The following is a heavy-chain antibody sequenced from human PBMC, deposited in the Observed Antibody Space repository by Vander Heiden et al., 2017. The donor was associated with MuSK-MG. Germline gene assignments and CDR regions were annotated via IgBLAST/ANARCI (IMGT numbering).Heavy chain of an antibody. CDR3: VSGYSSGCY. V-gene: IGHV3-9*01. J-gene: IGHJ4*02. Sequence: EVQLVESGGGLVQPGRSLRLTCAALGFTFDEYAMHWVRQAPGKGLEWVSGISWNSGNIGYADPVKGRFTISRDNAKNPLYLQMNSLRAEDTALYYCVSGYSSGCYWGQGTLVTVSS. D-gene: IGHD6-19*01. CDR1: GFTFDEYA. CDR2: ISWNSGNI.